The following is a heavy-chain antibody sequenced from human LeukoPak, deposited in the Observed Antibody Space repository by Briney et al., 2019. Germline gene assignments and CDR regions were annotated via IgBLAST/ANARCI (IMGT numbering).Heavy chain of an antibody. D-gene: IGHD1-26*01. CDR1: GYSFTNYW. Sequence: GESLKISCKGSGYSFTNYWIGWVRQTPGKGLEWMGVINPDDSEIKYSPSLQGQVTISADKSISTAYLQWSSLKASDTAMYYCARPAGGNGMDVWGQGTTVTVSS. J-gene: IGHJ6*02. CDR3: ARPAGGNGMDV. CDR2: INPDDSEI. V-gene: IGHV5-51*01.